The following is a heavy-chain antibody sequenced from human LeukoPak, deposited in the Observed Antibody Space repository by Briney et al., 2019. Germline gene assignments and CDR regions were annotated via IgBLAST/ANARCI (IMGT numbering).Heavy chain of an antibody. J-gene: IGHJ4*02. CDR2: ISSSSSYI. D-gene: IGHD1-7*01. CDR3: ARDGQTGTTVY. CDR1: GFTFSSYS. Sequence: GGSLRLSCAASGFTFSSYSMNWVRQAPGKGLEWVSSISSSSSYIYYADSVKGRFAISRDNAKNSLHLQMNSLRAEDTAVYYCARDGQTGTTVYWGQGTLVTVSS. V-gene: IGHV3-21*01.